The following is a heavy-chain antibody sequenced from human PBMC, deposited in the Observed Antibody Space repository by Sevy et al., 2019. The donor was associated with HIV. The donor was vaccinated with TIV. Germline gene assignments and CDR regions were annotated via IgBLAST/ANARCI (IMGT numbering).Heavy chain of an antibody. Sequence: GGSLRLSCAASGFNLSNYYMTWVRQAPGKGLQWVSYISDRSDTISYADSVKGRFTISRDNAKNALYLQMSSLRGEDTAVYYCARVRDRYCSGGSCYYGYFFDYWGQGALVTVSS. J-gene: IGHJ4*02. CDR2: ISDRSDTI. D-gene: IGHD2-15*01. V-gene: IGHV3-48*01. CDR1: GFNLSNYY. CDR3: ARVRDRYCSGGSCYYGYFFDY.